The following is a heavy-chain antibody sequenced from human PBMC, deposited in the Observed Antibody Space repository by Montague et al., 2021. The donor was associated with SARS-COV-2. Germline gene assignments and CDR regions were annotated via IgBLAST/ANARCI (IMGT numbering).Heavy chain of an antibody. J-gene: IGHJ6*02. Sequence: SLRLSCAASGFIFSSYDMHWVRQATGKGLEWVSAIGTAGDAYYPGSVKGRFTISRENAKNSLYLQMNSLRAGDTAVYYCARAGLGGAYYYYYGMDVWGRGTTVTVSS. CDR1: GFIFSSYD. V-gene: IGHV3-13*01. CDR3: ARAGLGGAYYYYYGMDV. D-gene: IGHD4-23*01. CDR2: IGTAGDA.